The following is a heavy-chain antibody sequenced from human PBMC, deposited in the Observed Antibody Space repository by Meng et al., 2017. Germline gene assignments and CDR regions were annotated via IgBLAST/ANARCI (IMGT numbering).Heavy chain of an antibody. CDR1: GGSFSGYY. V-gene: IGHV4-34*01. Sequence: QAGAVMCKPLGTLTPPSPVDGGSFSGYYWTRIGQPPGKGLKWIGEINHSGITNYNPSLKSRVTKSVDTSKNQFSLKLSSVTAADTAVYYCARVIYDYVWGSYRFDYWGQGTLVTVSS. J-gene: IGHJ4*02. D-gene: IGHD3-16*02. CDR2: INHSGIT. CDR3: ARVIYDYVWGSYRFDY.